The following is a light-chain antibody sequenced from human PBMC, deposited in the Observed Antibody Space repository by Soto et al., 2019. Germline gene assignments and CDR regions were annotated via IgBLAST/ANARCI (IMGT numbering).Light chain of an antibody. CDR1: QSVSIF. J-gene: IGKJ4*01. V-gene: IGKV3-11*01. CDR2: DAS. Sequence: EIVLTQSPATLSLSPGERATLSCRASQSVSIFLAWYQQKPGQAPRLLIYDASNRGTGIPARFNGSGSGTDFTLTISSLEPEDFAVYYCQQRSNWPLTFGGGTKVEIK. CDR3: QQRSNWPLT.